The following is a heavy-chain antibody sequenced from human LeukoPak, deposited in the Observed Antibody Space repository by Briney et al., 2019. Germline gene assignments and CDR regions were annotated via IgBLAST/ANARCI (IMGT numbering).Heavy chain of an antibody. D-gene: IGHD4-11*01. CDR1: GGSISSSSYD. V-gene: IGHV4-39*01. CDR3: AAYDYSNSYYFDY. CDR2: IYYSGST. Sequence: PSETLSLTCTVSGGSISSSSYDWGWIRQPPGKGLEWIGSIYYSGSTYYNPSLKSRVTISVDTSKNQFSLKLSSVTAADTAVYYCAAYDYSNSYYFDYWGQGTLVTVSS. J-gene: IGHJ4*02.